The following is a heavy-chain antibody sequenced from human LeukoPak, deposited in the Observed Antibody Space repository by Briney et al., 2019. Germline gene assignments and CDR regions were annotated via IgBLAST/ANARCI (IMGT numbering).Heavy chain of an antibody. V-gene: IGHV4-39*06. J-gene: IGHJ4*02. CDR3: ARGGNYGDYDGYFDY. CDR2: KYYSGNS. Sequence: SETLSLTCTVSGDSLSSSTYYCRWIRQPPGKGLELIGSKYYSGNSYYNPSLKSRVSISVDTSKNQYTLKLSSVTAADTAVYYCARGGNYGDYDGYFDYWGQGPLVTVSS. CDR1: GDSLSSSTYY. D-gene: IGHD4-17*01.